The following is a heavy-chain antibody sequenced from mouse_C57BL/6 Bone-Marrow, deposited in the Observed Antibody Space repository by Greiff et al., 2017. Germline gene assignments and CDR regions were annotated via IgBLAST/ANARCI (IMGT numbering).Heavy chain of an antibody. CDR2: IDPSDSYT. V-gene: IGHV1-69*01. CDR1: GYTFTSYW. Sequence: VQLQQPGAELVKPGASVKMSCKASGYTFTSYWITWVQQRPGQGLEWIGEIDPSDSYTNYTQKFKGKSTLTVDKSSSTAYMQLSSLTSEDSAVYYCAPGYFDYWGQGTTLTVSS. J-gene: IGHJ2*01. CDR3: APGYFDY.